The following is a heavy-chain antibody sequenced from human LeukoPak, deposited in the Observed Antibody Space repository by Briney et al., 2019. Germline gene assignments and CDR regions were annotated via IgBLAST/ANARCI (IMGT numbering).Heavy chain of an antibody. CDR1: GGSISGYY. Sequence: SETLSLTCTVSGGSISGYYWSWIRQPAGKGLEWIGRIYTNGSTKYNPSLQSRVTMSVDTSKNQVSLKLTAVTAADTAVYYCARGPLDGTGYYYPYWGQGTLVTVSS. CDR2: IYTNGST. D-gene: IGHD3-22*01. J-gene: IGHJ4*02. CDR3: ARGPLDGTGYYYPY. V-gene: IGHV4-4*07.